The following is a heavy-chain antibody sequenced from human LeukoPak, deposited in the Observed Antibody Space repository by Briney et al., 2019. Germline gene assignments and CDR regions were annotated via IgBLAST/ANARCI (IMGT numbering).Heavy chain of an antibody. V-gene: IGHV3-30*03. CDR2: ISYDGSNK. J-gene: IGHJ4*02. CDR3: ARDQYGSGSS. D-gene: IGHD3-10*01. Sequence: GGSLRLSCAASGFTFSTYSMNWVRQAPGKGLEWVAVISYDGSNKYYADSVKGRFTISRDNSKNTLYLQMNSLRAEDTAVYYCARDQYGSGSSWGQGTLVTVSS. CDR1: GFTFSTYS.